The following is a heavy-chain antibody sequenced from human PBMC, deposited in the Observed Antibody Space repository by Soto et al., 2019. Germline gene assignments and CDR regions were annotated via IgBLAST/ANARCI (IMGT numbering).Heavy chain of an antibody. CDR3: ALRGDIVLVPTAIPPLQVY. D-gene: IGHD2-2*01. Sequence: GGSLRLSCAASGFTFSSYWMSWVRQAPGKGLEWVANIKQDGSEKYYVDSVKGRFTISRDNAKNSLYLQMNSLRAEDTAVYYCALRGDIVLVPTAIPPLQVYWGQGTLVTVSS. V-gene: IGHV3-7*01. CDR2: IKQDGSEK. CDR1: GFTFSSYW. J-gene: IGHJ4*02.